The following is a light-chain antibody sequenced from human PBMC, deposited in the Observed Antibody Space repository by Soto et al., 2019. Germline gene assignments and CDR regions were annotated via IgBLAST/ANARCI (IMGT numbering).Light chain of an antibody. Sequence: DIQMPQSPSSLSASLGDRVTITCRASPGIGVYFAWFQQKPGKVPKLLIYAASTLQSGVPSRFSGSGSGPDFTLTISSLQPEDFATYYCQKYNSAPLTFGGGTKVEIK. CDR1: PGIGVY. V-gene: IGKV1-27*01. J-gene: IGKJ4*01. CDR2: AAS. CDR3: QKYNSAPLT.